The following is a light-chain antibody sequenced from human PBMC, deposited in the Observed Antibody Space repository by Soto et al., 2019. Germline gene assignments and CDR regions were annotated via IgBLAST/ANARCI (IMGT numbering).Light chain of an antibody. V-gene: IGLV2-23*01. CDR2: EGS. CDR3: CSYAGSVV. J-gene: IGLJ2*01. Sequence: QSALPQPASVSGSPGQSITISCTGTSSDVGSYNLVSWYQQHPGKAPKLMIYEGSKPPSGVSNRFSGSKSGNTASLTISGLQAEDEADDYCCSYAGSVVFGGGTQLTVL. CDR1: SSDVGSYNL.